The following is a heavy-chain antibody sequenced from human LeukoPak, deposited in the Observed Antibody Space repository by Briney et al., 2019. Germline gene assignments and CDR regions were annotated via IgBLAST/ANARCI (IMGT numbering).Heavy chain of an antibody. D-gene: IGHD1-1*01. CDR3: AKGTGKYWTYFDS. CDR2: ISWNSGSI. J-gene: IGHJ4*02. CDR1: GFTFDDYA. Sequence: GRSLRLSCTASGFTFDDYAMHWVRHAPGKGLEWVSGISWNSGSIDYAGSVRGRFTISRDNANNSLFLHMSSLSAEDTALYYCAKGTGKYWTYFDSWGQGTLVTVSS. V-gene: IGHV3-9*01.